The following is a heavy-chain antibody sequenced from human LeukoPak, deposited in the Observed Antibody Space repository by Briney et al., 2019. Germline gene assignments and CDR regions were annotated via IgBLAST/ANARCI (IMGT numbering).Heavy chain of an antibody. J-gene: IGHJ4*02. CDR2: VSNSGDST. Sequence: GGSLRLSCAASGFTFSSYAMRWVRQAPGKGLEWVSGVSNSGDSTWYADSVKGRFTISRDNSKDTLYLQMKSLSAEGTAVYYCAKDRIYGASARTIDQWGQGNLVTISS. V-gene: IGHV3-23*01. CDR1: GFTFSSYA. D-gene: IGHD4/OR15-4a*01. CDR3: AKDRIYGASARTIDQ.